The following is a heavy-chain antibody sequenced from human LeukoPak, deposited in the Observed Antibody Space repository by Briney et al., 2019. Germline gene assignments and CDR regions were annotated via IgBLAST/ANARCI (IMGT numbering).Heavy chain of an antibody. Sequence: QVSFQGSWGPLSSHSINWGGPGPGQGAEWVGRIFPIFATANYAQKFQGRVTITADESTSTAYMELSSLRSEDTAVYYCARGSGSYEAYFDYWGQGTLVTVSS. V-gene: IGHV1-69*15. CDR1: WGPLSSHS. CDR2: IFPIFATA. CDR3: ARGSGSYEAYFDY. D-gene: IGHD1-26*01. J-gene: IGHJ4*02.